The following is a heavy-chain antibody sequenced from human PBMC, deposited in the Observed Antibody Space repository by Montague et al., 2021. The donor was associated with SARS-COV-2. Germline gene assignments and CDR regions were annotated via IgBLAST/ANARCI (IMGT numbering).Heavy chain of an antibody. D-gene: IGHD3-10*01. CDR3: ARLRDGVVPSPILGVGPFYSYYYMDV. V-gene: IGHV4-34*01. Sequence: SETLSLTCAVQSSSFSGYYWNWIRQSPGKGLEWIGEINHGGSTKFSPSLKGRLTISTDTSKNQFSLKLTSVAAADTAVYYCARLRDGVVPSPILGVGPFYSYYYMDVWGRGTPVTVSS. CDR1: SSSFSGYY. J-gene: IGHJ6*03. CDR2: INHGGST.